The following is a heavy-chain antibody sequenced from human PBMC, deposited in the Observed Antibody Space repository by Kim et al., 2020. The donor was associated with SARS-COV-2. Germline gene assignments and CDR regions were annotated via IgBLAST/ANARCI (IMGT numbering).Heavy chain of an antibody. CDR2: INTNTGNP. V-gene: IGHV7-4-1*02. CDR1: GYTFTSYA. Sequence: ASVKVSCKASGYTFTSYAMNWVRQAPGQGLEWMGWINTNTGNPTYAQGFTGRFVFSLDTSVSTAYLQISSLKAEDTAVYYCARVPIQWLVKGLDVWGQGTTVTVSS. J-gene: IGHJ6*02. CDR3: ARVPIQWLVKGLDV. D-gene: IGHD6-19*01.